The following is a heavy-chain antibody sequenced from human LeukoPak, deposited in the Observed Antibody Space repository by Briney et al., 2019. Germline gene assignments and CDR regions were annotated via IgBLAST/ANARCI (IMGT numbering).Heavy chain of an antibody. J-gene: IGHJ6*03. Sequence: VSVKVSCKASGYTFTGYYMHWVRQAPGQGLEWMGWINPNSGGTNYAQKFQGRVTMTRDTSISTAYMELSRLRSDDTAVYYCARDLYSSSWLPNYYYYYMDVWGKGTTVTVSS. CDR3: ARDLYSSSWLPNYYYYYMDV. V-gene: IGHV1-2*02. CDR2: INPNSGGT. CDR1: GYTFTGYY. D-gene: IGHD6-13*01.